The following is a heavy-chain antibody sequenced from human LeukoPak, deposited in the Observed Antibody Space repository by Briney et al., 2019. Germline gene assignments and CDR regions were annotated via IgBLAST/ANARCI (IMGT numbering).Heavy chain of an antibody. Sequence: ASVKVSCKASGGTFSSYAISWVRQAPGQGLEWMGRIIPTLGIANYAQKFQGRVTITADKSTSTAYMELSSLRSEDTAVYYCASCPKNYYYYGMDVWGQGTTVTVSS. V-gene: IGHV1-69*04. CDR2: IIPTLGIA. CDR1: GGTFSSYA. CDR3: ASCPKNYYYYGMDV. J-gene: IGHJ6*02.